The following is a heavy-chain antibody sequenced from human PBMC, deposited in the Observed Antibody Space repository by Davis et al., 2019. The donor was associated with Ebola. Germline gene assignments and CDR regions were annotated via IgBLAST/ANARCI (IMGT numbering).Heavy chain of an antibody. CDR1: GFTFSSYS. CDR2: ISSSSSYI. CDR3: AKAPLSTGRVFFDY. Sequence: GESLKISCAAPGFTFSSYSMNWVRQAPGKGLEWVSSISSSSSYIYYADSVKGRFTISRDNSKNTLYLQMNSLRAEDTAVYYCAKAPLSTGRVFFDYWGQGTLVTVSS. D-gene: IGHD1-14*01. J-gene: IGHJ4*02. V-gene: IGHV3-21*04.